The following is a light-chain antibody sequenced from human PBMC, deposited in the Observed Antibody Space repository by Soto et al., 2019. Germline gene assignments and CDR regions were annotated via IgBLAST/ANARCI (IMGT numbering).Light chain of an antibody. CDR2: GAS. CDR3: QQYGSSPQS. J-gene: IGKJ5*01. V-gene: IGKV3-20*01. CDR1: QSVSSSY. Sequence: EIVLTQSPGTLSLSPGERATLSCRASQSVSSSYLAWYQQKPGQAPRLLIYGASSRATGIPDRFSGSGSGKDFPLTISRLEPKDFAVYYCQQYGSSPQSFGQGTLLEIK.